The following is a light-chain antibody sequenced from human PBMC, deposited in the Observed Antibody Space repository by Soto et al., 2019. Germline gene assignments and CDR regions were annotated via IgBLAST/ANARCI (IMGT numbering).Light chain of an antibody. CDR3: YSYTGSSTYV. CDR2: EVI. Sequence: QSALTQPPSVSGSPGQSVTISCTGTSSDVGSYNRVSWYKQPPGAAPKLVIYEVIHRPSGVPDRFSGSKSGNTASLTISGLQAEDEADFYCYSYTGSSTYVFGTGTKLTVL. J-gene: IGLJ1*01. CDR1: SSDVGSYNR. V-gene: IGLV2-18*02.